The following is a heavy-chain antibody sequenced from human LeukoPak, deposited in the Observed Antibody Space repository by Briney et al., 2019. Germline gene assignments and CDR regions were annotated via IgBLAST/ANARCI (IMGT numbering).Heavy chain of an antibody. CDR2: IFYSGNT. Sequence: SETLSLTCTVSGGSINSSSYYWGWIRQPPGKGLEWIGSIFYSGNTYDNPSLKSRVTISVDTSKNQFSLKLSSVTAADTAVYYCARGRSLGYYYDSSGYRTRPYFDYWGQGTLVTVSS. D-gene: IGHD3-22*01. V-gene: IGHV4-39*01. J-gene: IGHJ4*02. CDR3: ARGRSLGYYYDSSGYRTRPYFDY. CDR1: GGSINSSSYY.